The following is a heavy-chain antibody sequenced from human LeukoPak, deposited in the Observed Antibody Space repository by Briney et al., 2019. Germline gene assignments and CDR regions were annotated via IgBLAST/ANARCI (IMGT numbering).Heavy chain of an antibody. CDR2: IYYSGST. Sequence: SETLSLTCAVYGGSFSGYYWSWIRQPPGKGLEWIGSIYYSGSTYYNPSLKSRVTISVDTSKNQFSLKLSSVTAADTAVYFCARFSPDYYDSRKYFDYWGQGTLVTVSS. J-gene: IGHJ4*02. CDR1: GGSFSGYY. CDR3: ARFSPDYYDSRKYFDY. D-gene: IGHD3-22*01. V-gene: IGHV4-34*01.